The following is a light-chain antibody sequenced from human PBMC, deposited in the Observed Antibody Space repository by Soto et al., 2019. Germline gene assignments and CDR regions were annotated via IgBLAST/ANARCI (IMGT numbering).Light chain of an antibody. CDR1: SSDVGGYNY. J-gene: IGLJ1*01. CDR3: SSYAGSNNFV. Sequence: QSVLTKPPSASGSPGQSVTISCTGTSSDVGGYNYVSWYQQHPGKAPKLMIYEVSKRPSGVPDRFSASKSGNTASLTVSGLQAEDEADYYCSSYAGSNNFVFGTGTKLTVL. V-gene: IGLV2-8*01. CDR2: EVS.